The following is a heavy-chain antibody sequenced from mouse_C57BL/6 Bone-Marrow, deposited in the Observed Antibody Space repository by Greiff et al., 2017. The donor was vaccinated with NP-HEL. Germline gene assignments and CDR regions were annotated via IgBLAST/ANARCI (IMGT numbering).Heavy chain of an antibody. D-gene: IGHD2-4*01. V-gene: IGHV1-22*01. CDR1: GYTFTDYN. J-gene: IGHJ2*01. Sequence: EVQRVESGPELVKPGASVKMSCKASGYTFTDYNMHWVKQSHGKSLEWIGYINPNNGGTSYNQKFKGKATLTVNKSSSTAYMELRSLTSEDSAVYYCAYDDYDAFHYFDYWGQGTTLTVSS. CDR2: INPNNGGT. CDR3: AYDDYDAFHYFDY.